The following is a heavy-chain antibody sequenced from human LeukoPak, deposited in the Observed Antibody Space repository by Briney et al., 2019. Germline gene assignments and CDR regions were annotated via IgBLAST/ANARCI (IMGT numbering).Heavy chain of an antibody. J-gene: IGHJ5*02. CDR3: ARADRLHGGPYLIGP. V-gene: IGHV1-2*02. D-gene: IGHD2-21*01. CDR2: INPNSGGT. Sequence: ASVTVSCKTSGYSFTDYYMHWARQAPGQGLEWMGWINPNSGGTSSAQKFQGRVTMTRDTSITTVYMEVSWLTSDDTAIYYCARADRLHGGPYLIGPWGQGTLVTVSS. CDR1: GYSFTDYY.